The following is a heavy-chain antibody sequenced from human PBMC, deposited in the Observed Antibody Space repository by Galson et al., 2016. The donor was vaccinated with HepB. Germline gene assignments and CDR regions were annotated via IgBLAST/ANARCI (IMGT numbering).Heavy chain of an antibody. CDR1: GFSLSSFW. CDR3: ARDGTGSRNWFDP. J-gene: IGHJ5*01. V-gene: IGHV3-23*01. Sequence: SLRLSCAASGFSLSSFWMSWVRQAPGKGLEWVSGISGSGYSTFYADSVQGRFTISRDNAKNSLNLQMNSLRDEDTAVYYCARDGTGSRNWFDPWGQGTMVTV. CDR2: ISGSGYST. D-gene: IGHD1-1*01.